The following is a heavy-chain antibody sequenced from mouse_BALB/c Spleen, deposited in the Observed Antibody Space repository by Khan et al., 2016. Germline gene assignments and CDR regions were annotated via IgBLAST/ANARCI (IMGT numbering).Heavy chain of an antibody. Sequence: EVKLLESGGGLVQPGGSLKLSCAASGFDFSRYWMSWVRQAPGKGLEWIREINPDSSTINYTPSLKDKFIISRDNAKNTLYLQMSKVRSEDTALYYCARHDYGSSGYFDVWGAGTTVTVSS. CDR1: GFDFSRYW. V-gene: IGHV4-1*02. CDR3: ARHDYGSSGYFDV. CDR2: INPDSSTI. D-gene: IGHD1-1*01. J-gene: IGHJ1*01.